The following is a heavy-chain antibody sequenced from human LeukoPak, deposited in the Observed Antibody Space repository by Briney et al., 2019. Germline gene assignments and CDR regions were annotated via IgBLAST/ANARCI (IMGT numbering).Heavy chain of an antibody. CDR2: INRGGDT. CDR3: ARGYGSGSYYNY. Sequence: PSGTLSLTCAVYGGSFSGSYWGWTRQPPGKGLEWIGEINRGGDTNYNPSLKSRVTISLDTSKNQFSLKLSSVTAADTAVYYCARGYGSGSYYNYWGQGTLVTVSS. CDR1: GGSFSGSY. D-gene: IGHD3-10*01. V-gene: IGHV4-34*01. J-gene: IGHJ4*02.